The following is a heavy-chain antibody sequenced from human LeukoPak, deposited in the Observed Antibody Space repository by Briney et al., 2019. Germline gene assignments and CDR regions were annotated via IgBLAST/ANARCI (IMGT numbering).Heavy chain of an antibody. CDR1: GFTFSSYW. CDR2: IKQDGSEK. D-gene: IGHD5-12*01. CDR3: ARDKDKWLRFGGLNWFDP. Sequence: GGSLRLSCAASGFTFSSYWMRWVRQAPGKGLEWVANIKQDGSEKYYVDSVKGRFTISRDNAKNSLYLQMNSLRAEDTAVYYCARDKDKWLRFGGLNWFDPWGQGTLVTVSS. V-gene: IGHV3-7*03. J-gene: IGHJ5*02.